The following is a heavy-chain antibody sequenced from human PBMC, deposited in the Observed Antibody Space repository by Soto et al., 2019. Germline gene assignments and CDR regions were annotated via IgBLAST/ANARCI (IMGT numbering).Heavy chain of an antibody. Sequence: ETLSLTCTVSGGSLTTYSWNWIRQPVGKGLEWIGRIDTSGKTNYIPSLKSRLTMSIDRFKNQFSLNLKFVTAADTAVYFCAKDESGAADLWGQGTMVTV. CDR3: AKDESGAADL. J-gene: IGHJ3*01. CDR1: GGSLTTYS. V-gene: IGHV4-4*07. D-gene: IGHD7-27*01. CDR2: IDTSGKT.